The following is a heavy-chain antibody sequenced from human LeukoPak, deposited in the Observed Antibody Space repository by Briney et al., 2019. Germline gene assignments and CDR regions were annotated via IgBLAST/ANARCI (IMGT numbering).Heavy chain of an antibody. Sequence: PSETLSLTCTVSGGSISSGDYYWSWIRQPPGKGLEWIGYIYYSGSTYYNSSLKSRVTISVDTSKSQFSLKLSSVTAADTAVYYCARDRRDAFDIWGQGTMVTVSS. J-gene: IGHJ3*02. V-gene: IGHV4-30-4*01. CDR3: ARDRRDAFDI. CDR1: GGSISSGDYY. CDR2: IYYSGST.